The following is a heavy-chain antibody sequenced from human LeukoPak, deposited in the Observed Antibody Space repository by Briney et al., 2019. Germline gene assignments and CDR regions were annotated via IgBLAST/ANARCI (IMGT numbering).Heavy chain of an antibody. CDR1: GYTFTSYG. D-gene: IGHD3-10*01. CDR2: TSTYNGDT. Sequence: GASVKVSCEASGYTFTSYGINWVRQAPGQGLEWMGWTSTYNGDTYYAQKLQGRVTMTTDTSTNTAYMELRSLRSDDTAVFYCARGGYYGSGSFPDFWGQGTLVAVSS. J-gene: IGHJ4*02. CDR3: ARGGYYGSGSFPDF. V-gene: IGHV1-18*01.